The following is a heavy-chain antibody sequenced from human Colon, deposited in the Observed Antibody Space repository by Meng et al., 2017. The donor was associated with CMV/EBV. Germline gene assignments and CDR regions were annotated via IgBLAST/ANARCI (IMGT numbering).Heavy chain of an antibody. J-gene: IGHJ6*02. CDR1: GFTFSSYW. D-gene: IGHD1-26*01. V-gene: IGHV3-74*01. CDR3: ARAVVGGSGLDV. CDR2: IDSDGITT. Sequence: GGSLRLSCAASGFTFSSYWMHWVRHTPGKGLVWVSRIDSDGITTRYADSVKGRFTFSRDNAKNTLYLQLNSLRAEDTAVYYCARAVVGGSGLDVWGQG.